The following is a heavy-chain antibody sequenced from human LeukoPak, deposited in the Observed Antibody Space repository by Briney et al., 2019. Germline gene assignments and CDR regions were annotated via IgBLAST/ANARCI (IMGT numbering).Heavy chain of an antibody. J-gene: IGHJ5*02. CDR1: GGSISSYY. V-gene: IGHV4-59*01. CDR3: ARDRQYYDFWSGYGYWFDP. CDR2: IYYSGST. D-gene: IGHD3-3*01. Sequence: KSSETLSLTCTVSGGSISSYYWSWIRQPPGKGLEWIGYIYYSGSTNYNPSLKSRVTISVDTSKNQFSLKLSSVTAADTAVYYCARDRQYYDFWSGYGYWFDPWGQGTLVTVSS.